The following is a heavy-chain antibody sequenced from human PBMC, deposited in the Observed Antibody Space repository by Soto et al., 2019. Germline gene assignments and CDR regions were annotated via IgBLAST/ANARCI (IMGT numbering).Heavy chain of an antibody. CDR3: AREGGGNFFDGFDP. V-gene: IGHV1-18*01. Sequence: QVHLVQSGAEVRKPGASVKVSCKASGYSFTNYNIGWVRQAPGQGVEWLGGISTYKGNRNDSQKFQGRVAMTTDASTSTDDMELRGLRHDDTAVYYCAREGGGNFFDGFDPWAQGTRFTVSS. CDR1: GYSFTNYN. CDR2: ISTYKGNR. D-gene: IGHD3-16*01. J-gene: IGHJ3*01.